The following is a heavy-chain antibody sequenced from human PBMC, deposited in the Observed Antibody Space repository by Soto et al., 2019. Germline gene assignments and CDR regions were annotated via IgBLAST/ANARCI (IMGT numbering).Heavy chain of an antibody. D-gene: IGHD5-12*01. V-gene: IGHV3-23*01. CDR2: ISGSGGST. J-gene: IGHJ4*02. CDR1: GFTFSNYA. CDR3: AKDLEGSGYDSGNDY. Sequence: PGGSLRLSCAASGFTFSNYAMSWVRQAPGKGLEWVSSISGSGGSTYYPDSVKGRFTISRDNSKNTLYLQMNSLRVEDTAVYYCAKDLEGSGYDSGNDYWGQGTLVTVSS.